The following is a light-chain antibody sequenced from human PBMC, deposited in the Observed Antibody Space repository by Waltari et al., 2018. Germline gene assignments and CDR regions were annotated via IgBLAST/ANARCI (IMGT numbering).Light chain of an antibody. J-gene: IGKJ2*01. CDR2: GAS. Sequence: IQLTQSPSSLSASVGDKVSVTCRASQAISSDLAWYQQKPGEAPKLLIHGASTLQSGVPSRFSGSGSGTDFTLTLSSLQPEDFATYYCQQHKIYPYTFGQGTRVDIK. CDR1: QAISSD. V-gene: IGKV1-9*01. CDR3: QQHKIYPYT.